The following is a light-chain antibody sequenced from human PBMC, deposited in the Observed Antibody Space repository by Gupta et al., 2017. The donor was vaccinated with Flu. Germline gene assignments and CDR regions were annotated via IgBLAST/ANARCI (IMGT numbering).Light chain of an antibody. J-gene: IGKJ2*03. CDR3: QQGYSAPYS. V-gene: IGKV1-39*01. CDR1: QSISNY. Sequence: DIQMTQSPSSLSASVGDRVTITCRASQSISNYLNWYQQKPGKAPKLLISAASSLQSGVPARVSGSGSGTDFTLTISSLQPEDFATYYCQQGYSAPYSFGQGTKMEIK. CDR2: AAS.